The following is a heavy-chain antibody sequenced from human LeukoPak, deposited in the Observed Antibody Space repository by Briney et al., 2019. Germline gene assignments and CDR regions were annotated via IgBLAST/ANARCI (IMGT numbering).Heavy chain of an antibody. CDR3: ARSSYGGPNYFDY. D-gene: IGHD2-15*01. CDR2: ISSSGSTI. J-gene: IGHJ4*02. Sequence: GGSLRLSCAASGFTFGDYYMSWIRQAPGKGLEWVSYISSSGSTIYYADSVEGRFTISRDNAKNSLYLQMNSLRAEDTAVYYCARSSYGGPNYFDYWGQGTLVTVSS. V-gene: IGHV3-11*04. CDR1: GFTFGDYY.